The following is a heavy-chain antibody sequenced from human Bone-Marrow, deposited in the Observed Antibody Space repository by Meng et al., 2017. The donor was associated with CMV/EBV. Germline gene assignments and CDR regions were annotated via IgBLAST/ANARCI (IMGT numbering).Heavy chain of an antibody. J-gene: IGHJ6*02. Sequence: GESLKISCAASGFTVSSNYMSWVRQAPGKGLEWVSVIYSGGSTYYADSVKGRFTISRDNSKNTLFLQMNSLRTEDTAVYYCARDGTYCSGGSCYRAYYYGMDVWGQGTTVTVSS. V-gene: IGHV3-53*05. D-gene: IGHD2-15*01. CDR2: IYSGGST. CDR3: ARDGTYCSGGSCYRAYYYGMDV. CDR1: GFTVSSNY.